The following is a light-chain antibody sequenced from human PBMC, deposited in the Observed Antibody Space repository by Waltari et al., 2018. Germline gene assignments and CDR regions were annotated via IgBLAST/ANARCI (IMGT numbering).Light chain of an antibody. CDR2: DVS. CDR3: VL. V-gene: IGLV2-14*01. Sequence: QSALTQPASVSGSPGQSVTIFCAGTSNDVGGYNSVSWYQEYPGHAPRVIIYDVSDRPSGVSDRFSGSKSGNTASLTIPDYYCSSQSSNDVVLFGGGTKLTVL. J-gene: IGLJ2*01. CDR1: SNDVGGYNS.